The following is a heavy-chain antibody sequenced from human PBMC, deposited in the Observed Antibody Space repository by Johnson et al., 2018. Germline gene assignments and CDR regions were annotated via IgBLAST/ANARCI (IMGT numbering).Heavy chain of an antibody. D-gene: IGHD4-17*01. V-gene: IGHV4-34*01. CDR2: INHSGRT. CDR1: GGSFSGYY. J-gene: IGHJ6*02. CDR3: ARALSTVTTLCIDYYGMDG. Sequence: QVQLQQWGAGLLKPSETLSLTCAVYGGSFSGYYWSWIRQPPGKGLEWIGEINHSGRTNYNPSLKSRVTISVDTSRNQFSLKRSSVAAADTAVYYCARALSTVTTLCIDYYGMDGWGQGTTVTGSS.